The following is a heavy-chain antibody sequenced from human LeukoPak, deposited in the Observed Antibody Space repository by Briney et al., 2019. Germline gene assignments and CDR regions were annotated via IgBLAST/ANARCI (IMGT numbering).Heavy chain of an antibody. V-gene: IGHV3-23*01. Sequence: GGSLRLSCAASGFTFSGYAMGWVRQAPGKGLEWVSAISGSGGSTYYADSVKGRFTISRDHSKNTLYLQMNSLRAEDTAVYYCAKHPYCSSTSCYVEKFDYWGQGTLVTVSS. J-gene: IGHJ4*02. CDR2: ISGSGGST. CDR1: GFTFSGYA. CDR3: AKHPYCSSTSCYVEKFDY. D-gene: IGHD2-2*01.